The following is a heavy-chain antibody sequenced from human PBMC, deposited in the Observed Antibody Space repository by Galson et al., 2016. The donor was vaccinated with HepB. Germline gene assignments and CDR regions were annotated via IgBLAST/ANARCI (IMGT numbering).Heavy chain of an antibody. CDR3: VTSQGY. J-gene: IGHJ4*02. V-gene: IGHV3-7*03. CDR1: GLKFSTYW. Sequence: SLRLSCAVSGLKFSTYWMTWVHQAPGKGLEWVATINPDGNEKAYVDSVKGRFTMSRDNAKDSLHLKMNSLRAEDTGVYYCVTSQGYWGQGTLVTVSS. CDR2: INPDGNEK.